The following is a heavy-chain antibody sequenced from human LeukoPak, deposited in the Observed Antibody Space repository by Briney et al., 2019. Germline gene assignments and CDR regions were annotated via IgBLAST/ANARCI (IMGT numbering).Heavy chain of an antibody. V-gene: IGHV3-7*01. J-gene: IGHJ4*02. Sequence: GGSLRLSCAASGFTFSSYWMSWVRQAPGKGLEWVANIKQDGSEKHYVGSVKGRFTISRDNAKNSLYLQMNSLRAEDTAVYHCAHSGSYHDYWGQGTLVTVSS. CDR1: GFTFSSYW. CDR3: AHSGSYHDY. CDR2: IKQDGSEK. D-gene: IGHD1-26*01.